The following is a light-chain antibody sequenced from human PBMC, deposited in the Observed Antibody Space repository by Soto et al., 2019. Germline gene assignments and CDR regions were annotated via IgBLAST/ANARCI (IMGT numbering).Light chain of an antibody. J-gene: IGKJ5*01. V-gene: IGKV1-33*01. Sequence: DSQMYHSPSSLSASVGDRVTITCQASQNINNYLNWYQQKPGRAPKLLIYDASNLEAGVPSRFRGSGSGTDFTFTISRLQPEDIATYYCQQYENLPTFGQGTRLEIK. CDR3: QQYENLPT. CDR1: QNINNY. CDR2: DAS.